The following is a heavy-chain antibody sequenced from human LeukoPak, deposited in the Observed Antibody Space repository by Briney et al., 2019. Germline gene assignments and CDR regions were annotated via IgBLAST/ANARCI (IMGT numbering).Heavy chain of an antibody. D-gene: IGHD2-2*02. CDR3: ARGGYCSSTSCYTTVYYFDY. J-gene: IGHJ4*02. CDR1: GYTFTGYY. CDR2: INPNSGGT. V-gene: IGHV1-2*02. Sequence: GASVKVSCKASGYTFTGYYMHWVRQAPGQGLEWMGWINPNSGGTNYAQKFQGRVTMTRDTSISTAYMEPSRLRSDDTAVYYCARGGYCSSTSCYTTVYYFDYWGQGTLVTVSS.